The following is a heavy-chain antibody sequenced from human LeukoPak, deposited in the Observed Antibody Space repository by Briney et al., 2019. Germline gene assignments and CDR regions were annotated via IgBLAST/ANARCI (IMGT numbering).Heavy chain of an antibody. J-gene: IGHJ6*02. V-gene: IGHV4-30-4*01. Sequence: SETLSLTCTVSGGSINNGGYYWSWIRQHPGKGLEWIGYIYYSGSSYYNPSLKSRVTISVDTSKNQFSLKLSSVTAADTAVYYCARAPIISGYSYGWGAYGMDVWGQGTTVTVSS. D-gene: IGHD5-18*01. CDR1: GGSINNGGYY. CDR3: ARAPIISGYSYGWGAYGMDV. CDR2: IYYSGSS.